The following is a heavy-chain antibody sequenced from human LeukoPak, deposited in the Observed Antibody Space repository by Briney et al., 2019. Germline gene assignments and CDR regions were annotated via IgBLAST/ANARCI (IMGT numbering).Heavy chain of an antibody. CDR2: IDPGDFDT. D-gene: IGHD3-10*01. CDR1: GYSFTNYW. V-gene: IGHV5-51*01. Sequence: GESLKISCKGSGYSFTNYWIGWVRQMPGKGLEWMGVIDPGDFDTRYSPSFQGQVTISADKSISTAYLQWSSLKASDTAIYYCARRGDREWFDPWGQGTLVTVSS. J-gene: IGHJ5*02. CDR3: ARRGDREWFDP.